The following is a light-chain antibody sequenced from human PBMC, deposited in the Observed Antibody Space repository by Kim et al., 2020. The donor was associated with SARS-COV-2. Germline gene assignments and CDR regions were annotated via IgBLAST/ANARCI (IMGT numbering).Light chain of an antibody. CDR1: SSNIGNYS. Sequence: GQKVTSSCPGSSSNIGNYSVSWYQQLPGTAPRLLIYDNHERPSGIPDRFSGSKSGTTATLGITGLQTGDEADYYCGAWDTSLSIVVFGGGTKVTVL. J-gene: IGLJ2*01. CDR3: GAWDTSLSIVV. V-gene: IGLV1-51*01. CDR2: DNH.